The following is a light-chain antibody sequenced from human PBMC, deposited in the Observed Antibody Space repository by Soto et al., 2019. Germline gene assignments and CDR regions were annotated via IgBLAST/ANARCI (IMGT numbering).Light chain of an antibody. CDR2: DAS. J-gene: IGKJ4*01. CDR1: QSVSSN. CDR3: QQRSTWPLT. V-gene: IGKV3-11*01. Sequence: EILMTQSPATLSVSPGERATLSCRASQSVSSNLAWYQQKPGQAPRLLIYDASNRATAIPARFSGSGSGTDFTLTISRLEPEDFEVYYCQQRSTWPLTFGGGTKVDIK.